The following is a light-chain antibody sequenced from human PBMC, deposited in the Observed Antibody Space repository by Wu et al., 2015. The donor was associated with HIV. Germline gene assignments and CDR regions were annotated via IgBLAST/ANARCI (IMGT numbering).Light chain of an antibody. V-gene: IGKV3-15*01. J-gene: IGKJ2*01. CDR1: QTVNNF. CDR2: GAS. CDR3: QQYDKWPPYT. Sequence: GRVTLSCRASQTVNNFLAXYQQSLARLPDSSSIGASTRATGVPARFSGNGSVTEFTFSINNIQSEDFAIYYCQQYDKWPPYTFGQGTRLDIK.